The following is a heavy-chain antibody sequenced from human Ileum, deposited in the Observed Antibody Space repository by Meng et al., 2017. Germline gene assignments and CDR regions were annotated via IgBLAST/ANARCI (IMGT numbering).Heavy chain of an antibody. CDR2: IKPGEDYT. V-gene: IGHV1-46*02. CDR1: QYTLNNYY. CDR3: AREERGGYFDY. J-gene: IGHJ4*02. D-gene: IGHD1-26*01. Sequence: ASVTVSCKASQYTLNNYYIHWLRQAPGQGLEWMGLIKPGEDYTNYAQKFQGRVTVTRDMSTSTVYMELSSLRSEDTAVFYCAREERGGYFDYWGQGTLVTVSS.